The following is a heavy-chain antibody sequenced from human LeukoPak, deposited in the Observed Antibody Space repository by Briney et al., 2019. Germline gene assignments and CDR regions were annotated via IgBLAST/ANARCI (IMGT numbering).Heavy chain of an antibody. CDR2: IDWDDNK. D-gene: IGHD4-17*01. V-gene: IGHV2-70*11. Sequence: ESGPTLVNPTQTLTLTCTFCGFSLSTSGMCVSWIRQPPGKALEWLARIDWDDNKYYRTSLKTRLTVSKDTSKNQVVLTMTNMDPVDTATYYCARIIDYGDYVTGFDPWGQGTLVTVSS. CDR3: ARIIDYGDYVTGFDP. CDR1: GFSLSTSGMC. J-gene: IGHJ5*02.